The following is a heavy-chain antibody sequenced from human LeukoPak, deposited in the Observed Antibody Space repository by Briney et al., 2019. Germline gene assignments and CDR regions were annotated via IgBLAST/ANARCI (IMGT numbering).Heavy chain of an antibody. Sequence: GGSLRLSCAVSGFTFRNYGMSWVRQAPGRGLEWVSGISGSSSDTYYADSVKGRFTISISRDNLKNTLYLQMNSLRAEDTAVYYCAKGLSTSSYSDFDYWGQGTLVTVSS. CDR1: GFTFRNYG. V-gene: IGHV3-23*01. D-gene: IGHD2-2*01. CDR2: ISGSSSDT. J-gene: IGHJ4*02. CDR3: AKGLSTSSYSDFDY.